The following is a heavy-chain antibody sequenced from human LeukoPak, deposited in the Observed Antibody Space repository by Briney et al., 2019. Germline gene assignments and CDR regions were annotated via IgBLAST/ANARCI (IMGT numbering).Heavy chain of an antibody. CDR2: ISAYNGNT. D-gene: IGHD3-22*01. CDR3: ARIRRSRYDSSGVPGWFDP. V-gene: IGHV1-18*01. Sequence: ASVKVSCKASGYTFTSYGISWVRQAPGQGLEWMGWISAYNGNTNYAQKLQGRVTMTTDTSTGTAYMELRSLRSDDTAVYYCARIRRSRYDSSGVPGWFDPWGQGTLVTVSS. CDR1: GYTFTSYG. J-gene: IGHJ5*02.